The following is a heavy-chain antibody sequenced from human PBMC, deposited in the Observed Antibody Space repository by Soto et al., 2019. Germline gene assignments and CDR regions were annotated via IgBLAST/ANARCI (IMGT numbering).Heavy chain of an antibody. CDR3: ARGGHIAVVTASFDY. V-gene: IGHV1-46*02. Sequence: QVQLVQSGAEVRKPGASVKVSCKPSGYTFNTYYLHWLRQAPGQALEWMGVIHPSGGGTTYAQKFVGRVTVTRDTSTTTVCMELSSLRSDDTAVYYCARGGHIAVVTASFDYWGQGTLVTVSS. CDR2: IHPSGGGT. CDR1: GYTFNTYY. D-gene: IGHD2-21*02. J-gene: IGHJ4*02.